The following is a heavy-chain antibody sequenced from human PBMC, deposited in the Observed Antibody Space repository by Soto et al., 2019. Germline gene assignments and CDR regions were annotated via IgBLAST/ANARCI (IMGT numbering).Heavy chain of an antibody. J-gene: IGHJ3*02. V-gene: IGHV3-23*01. D-gene: IGHD2-21*01. CDR1: GFTFSSYA. CDR2: VSGSAGST. CDR3: ARDAIPFNGKNDGFDM. Sequence: EVQLLESGGGLVQPGGSLRLSCAASGFTFSSYAMSWVRQAPGKGLEWVSVVSGSAGSTYYADSVKGRFTISRDNSKNTLFLQMNSLRVEDTAVYYCARDAIPFNGKNDGFDMWGRGTMVTVSS.